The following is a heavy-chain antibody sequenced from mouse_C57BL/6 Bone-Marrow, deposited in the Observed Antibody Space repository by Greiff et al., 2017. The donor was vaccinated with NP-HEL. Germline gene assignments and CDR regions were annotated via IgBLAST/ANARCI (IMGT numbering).Heavy chain of an antibody. J-gene: IGHJ3*01. CDR3: AREWRTLRRRGAWFAY. CDR1: GFTFSSYA. Sequence: EVQGVESGGGLVKPGGSLKLSCAASGFTFSSYAMSWVRQTPEKRLEWVATISDGGSYTYSPDNVKGRFTISRDNAKNNLYRKRSHLKTEDTAMDDCAREWRTLRRRGAWFAYWGQGTLVTVSA. D-gene: IGHD3-2*02. V-gene: IGHV5-4*01. CDR2: ISDGGSYT.